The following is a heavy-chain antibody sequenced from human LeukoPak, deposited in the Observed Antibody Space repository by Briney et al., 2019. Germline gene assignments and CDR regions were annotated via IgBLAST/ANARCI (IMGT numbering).Heavy chain of an antibody. J-gene: IGHJ5*02. Sequence: GGSLRLSCAASGFIFSDYYMSWIRQAPGKGLEWLSFISSGGSTIYYADSVKGRFTISRDNAQNSLYLQMNSLRAEDTAVYYCAREAGTAADYNWFDPWGQGTLVTVSS. CDR3: AREAGTAADYNWFDP. D-gene: IGHD6-13*01. V-gene: IGHV3-11*04. CDR1: GFIFSDYY. CDR2: ISSGGSTI.